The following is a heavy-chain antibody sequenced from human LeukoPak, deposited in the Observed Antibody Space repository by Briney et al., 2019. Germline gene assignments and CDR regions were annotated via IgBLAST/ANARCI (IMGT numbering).Heavy chain of an antibody. D-gene: IGHD3-10*01. CDR1: NYTFTDFG. J-gene: IGHJ4*02. CDR2: ISAYNGDT. Sequence: EASVKVSCKASNYTFTDFGINWVRQAPGQGLEWMGWISAYNGDTNHAQKFQGRVTMTTDTSTSTAYMELRSLRSDDTAVYYCARDGSGQWLDYWGQGTLVTVSS. CDR3: ARDGSGQWLDY. V-gene: IGHV1-18*01.